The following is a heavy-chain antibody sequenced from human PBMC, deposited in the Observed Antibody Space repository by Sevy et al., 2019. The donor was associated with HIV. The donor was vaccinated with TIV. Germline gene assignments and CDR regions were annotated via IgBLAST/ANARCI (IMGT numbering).Heavy chain of an antibody. CDR3: AREASYYYDSSGYYHRSVDAFDI. Sequence: GGSLRLSCAASGFTFSSYSMNWVRQAPGKGLEWVSSISSSSSYIYYADSVKGRFTISRDNAKNSLYLQMNSLRAEDTAVYYCAREASYYYDSSGYYHRSVDAFDIWDQGTMVTVSS. V-gene: IGHV3-21*01. J-gene: IGHJ3*02. CDR1: GFTFSSYS. D-gene: IGHD3-22*01. CDR2: ISSSSSYI.